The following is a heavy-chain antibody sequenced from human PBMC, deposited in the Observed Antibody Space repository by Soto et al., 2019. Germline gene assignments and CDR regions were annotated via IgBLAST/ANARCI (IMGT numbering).Heavy chain of an antibody. Sequence: ASVKVSCKASGYTFTSYYMHWVRQAPGQGLEWMGIINPSGGSTSYAQKFQGRVTMPRDTSTSTVYMELSSLRSEDTAVYYCAREVVGATRDAYYYYGMDVWGQGTTVTVSS. CDR2: INPSGGST. J-gene: IGHJ6*02. D-gene: IGHD1-26*01. CDR3: AREVVGATRDAYYYYGMDV. CDR1: GYTFTSYY. V-gene: IGHV1-46*01.